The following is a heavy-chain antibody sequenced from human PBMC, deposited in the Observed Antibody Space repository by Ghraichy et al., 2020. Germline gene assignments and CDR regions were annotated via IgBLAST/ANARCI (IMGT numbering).Heavy chain of an antibody. D-gene: IGHD2-2*01. CDR3: ARGAYQLLSAYYYYYMDV. Sequence: SETLSLTCTVSGGSISSGDYYWSWIRQPPGKGLEWIGYIYYSGSTNYNPSLKSRSGISVDMTKNQFSLKMSSVTAADTAVYYCARGAYQLLSAYYYYYMDVWGKGTTVTVSS. J-gene: IGHJ6*03. CDR2: IYYSGST. CDR1: GGSISSGDYY. V-gene: IGHV4-30-4*01.